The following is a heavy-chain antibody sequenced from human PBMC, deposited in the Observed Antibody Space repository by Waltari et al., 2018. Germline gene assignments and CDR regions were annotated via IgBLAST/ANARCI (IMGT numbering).Heavy chain of an antibody. V-gene: IGHV3-30-3*01. CDR1: GFTFSSYA. Sequence: QVQLVESGGGVVQPGRSLRLSCAASGFTFSSYAMHWVRQAPGKGLEWVAVISYDGSNKYYADSVKGRFTISRDNSKNTLYLQMNSLRAEDTAVYYCARGNWDYDFWSGSRYYYYYMDVWGKGTTVTISS. D-gene: IGHD3-3*01. J-gene: IGHJ6*03. CDR3: ARGNWDYDFWSGSRYYYYYMDV. CDR2: ISYDGSNK.